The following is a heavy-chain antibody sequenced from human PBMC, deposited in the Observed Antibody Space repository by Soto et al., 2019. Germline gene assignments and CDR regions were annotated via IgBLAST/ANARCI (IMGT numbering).Heavy chain of an antibody. CDR3: ARGGPYCSGPTCYSFDY. J-gene: IGHJ4*02. Sequence: GGSLRLSCAASGFTFGSFSMNWVRQAPGKGLEWVASIGGGSRYIYYADSLRGRVTVSRDNAENSLYLQMNGLRADDTAVYYCARGGPYCSGPTCYSFDYWGQGTLVTVSS. D-gene: IGHD2-15*01. CDR2: IGGGSRYI. V-gene: IGHV3-21*01. CDR1: GFTFGSFS.